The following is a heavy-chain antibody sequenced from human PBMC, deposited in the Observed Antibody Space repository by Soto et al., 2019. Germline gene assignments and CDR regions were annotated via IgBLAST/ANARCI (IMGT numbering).Heavy chain of an antibody. J-gene: IGHJ4*02. Sequence: PGGSLRLSCAASGFTFSSYSMNWVRQAPGKGLEWVSSISSSSSYIYYADSVKGRFTISRDNAKNSLYLQMNSLRAEDTAVYYCARPSKPYSSGWYTSFDYWGQGTLVTVS. CDR1: GFTFSSYS. CDR2: ISSSSSYI. D-gene: IGHD6-19*01. V-gene: IGHV3-21*01. CDR3: ARPSKPYSSGWYTSFDY.